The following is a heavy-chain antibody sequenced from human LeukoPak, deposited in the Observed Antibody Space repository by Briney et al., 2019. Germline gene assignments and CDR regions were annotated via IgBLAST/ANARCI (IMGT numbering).Heavy chain of an antibody. V-gene: IGHV3-15*01. Sequence: GGSLRLSCAASGFTFSHVWMSRVRQAPGKGLEWVARIKSKTDGGTADHAASLKGRFTISRDDSKDTLYLQMNGLKTEDTAVYYCATESDWNFNFWGQGTLVTVAS. CDR1: GFTFSHVW. CDR3: ATESDWNFNF. D-gene: IGHD2-21*02. CDR2: IKSKTDGGTA. J-gene: IGHJ4*02.